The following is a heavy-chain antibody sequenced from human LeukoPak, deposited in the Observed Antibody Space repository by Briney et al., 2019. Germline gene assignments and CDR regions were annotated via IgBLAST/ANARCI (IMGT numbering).Heavy chain of an antibody. CDR3: ASGSRFDY. CDR2: IYSGGSI. J-gene: IGHJ4*02. CDR1: GFTVSDNY. D-gene: IGHD5/OR15-5a*01. V-gene: IGHV3-53*04. Sequence: GGSLRLSCAASGFTVSDNYMSWVRQAPGKGLEWVSVIYSGGSIYYTDSVKGRFTISRHNSKNTLYLQMNSPRTEDTAVYYCASGSRFDYWGQGTLVTVSS.